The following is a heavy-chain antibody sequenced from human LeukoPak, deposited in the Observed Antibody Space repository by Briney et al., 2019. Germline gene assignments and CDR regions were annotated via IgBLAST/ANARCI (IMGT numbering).Heavy chain of an antibody. CDR3: ARTRDGTFDY. CDR2: TSNSGNSI. D-gene: IGHD5-24*01. J-gene: IGHJ4*02. Sequence: GGALRLSCAASGFTFSSYEMNWVRQAPGKGLEWLLNTSNSGNSIHYADSVKGRFTISRDNAKNSLYLQMNSLRAEDTAFYYCARTRDGTFDYWGQGTLVTVSS. V-gene: IGHV3-48*03. CDR1: GFTFSSYE.